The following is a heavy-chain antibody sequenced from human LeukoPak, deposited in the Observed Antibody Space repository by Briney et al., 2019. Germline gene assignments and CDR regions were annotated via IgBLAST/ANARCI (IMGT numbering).Heavy chain of an antibody. Sequence: PGGSLRLSCAASRFTFSSYAMSWVRQAPGKGLEWVLAISGSGGTTYNADSVKGRFTISRDNSKNTLYLQLNSLRAEDTAVYYCAKGAGNFDWSYHDYWGQGTLVTVSS. CDR1: RFTFSSYA. V-gene: IGHV3-23*01. CDR3: AKGAGNFDWSYHDY. J-gene: IGHJ4*02. CDR2: ISGSGGTT. D-gene: IGHD3-9*01.